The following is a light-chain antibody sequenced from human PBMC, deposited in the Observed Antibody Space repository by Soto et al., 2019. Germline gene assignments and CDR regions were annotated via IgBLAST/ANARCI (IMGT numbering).Light chain of an antibody. CDR2: DAS. CDR1: QSIGSD. J-gene: IGKJ1*01. V-gene: IGKV3-11*01. CDR3: QQRAKWPRT. Sequence: EIVLTQSPATLSLSPGERATLSCRASQSIGSDLAWYQQGRGQAPRLLIYDASNRAPGIPARCGGSGSGTDFTLTISSLEPEDFAVYHCQQRAKWPRTFGQGTMVDI.